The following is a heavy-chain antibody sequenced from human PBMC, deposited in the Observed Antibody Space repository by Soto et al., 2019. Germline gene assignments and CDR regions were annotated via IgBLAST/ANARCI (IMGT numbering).Heavy chain of an antibody. CDR1: GYTFTGYY. Sequence: QVQLVQSGAEVKKPGASVKVSCKASGYTFTGYYMHWVRQAPGQGLEWMGWINPNSGGTNYAQKFQGWVAMTRDTSISTAYMELSRLRSDDTAVYYCAILNLPRGTGTSDYWGQGTLVTVSS. CDR2: INPNSGGT. CDR3: AILNLPRGTGTSDY. D-gene: IGHD1-1*01. V-gene: IGHV1-2*04. J-gene: IGHJ4*02.